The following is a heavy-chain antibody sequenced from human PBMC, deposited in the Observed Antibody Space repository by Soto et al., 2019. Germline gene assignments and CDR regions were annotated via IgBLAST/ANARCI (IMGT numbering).Heavy chain of an antibody. V-gene: IGHV1-46*01. CDR1: GYTFTSYY. CDR2: INPSGGST. D-gene: IGHD3-10*01. CDR3: ARDTREITMVRGVMPYYNYHMDV. Sequence: GASVKVSCKASGYTFTSYYMHWVRQAPGQGLEWMGIINPSGGSTSYAQKFQGRVTMTRDTSTSTVYMELSSLRSEDTAVYYCARDTREITMVRGVMPYYNYHMDVWGQGTTVTVSS. J-gene: IGHJ6*02.